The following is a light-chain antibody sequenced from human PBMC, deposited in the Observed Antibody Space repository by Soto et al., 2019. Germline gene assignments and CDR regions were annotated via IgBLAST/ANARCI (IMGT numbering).Light chain of an antibody. CDR3: QQYYNNPLT. CDR2: WAS. V-gene: IGKV4-1*01. J-gene: IGKJ4*01. CDR1: QRVLLSSANKNY. Sequence: SVLTQSPASLSVSLGERATINFGPGQRVLLSSANKNYLAWYQQKPGQPPKLLIYWASTRESGVPDRFSGSGSGTDFTLTISSLQAEDVAVYYCQQYYNNPLTFGGGTKVDIK.